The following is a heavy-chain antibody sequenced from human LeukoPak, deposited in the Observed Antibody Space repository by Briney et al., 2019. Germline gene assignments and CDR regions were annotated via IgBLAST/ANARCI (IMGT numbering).Heavy chain of an antibody. Sequence: ASGKVSCKASGYTFTSYVISWVRQAPGQGLEWMAWISPYNGNTNYAHKLQGRVTMTTDTSTSTAYMELRSLRSDDTAVYYCAREAENYDTSGFNFDYWGQGTLVTVSS. D-gene: IGHD3-22*01. CDR1: GYTFTSYV. CDR2: ISPYNGNT. J-gene: IGHJ4*02. V-gene: IGHV1-18*01. CDR3: AREAENYDTSGFNFDY.